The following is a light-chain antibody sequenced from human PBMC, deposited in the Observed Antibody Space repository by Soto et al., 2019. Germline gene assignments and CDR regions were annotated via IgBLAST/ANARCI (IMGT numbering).Light chain of an antibody. CDR1: QSVSGY. CDR3: QQRSNWPLWT. J-gene: IGKJ1*01. Sequence: EIVMTQSPGTLSVFPGERVTLSCRASQSVSGYLDWFQQKPGQAPRLVLLRISTRAIGVPARFSGSGSETEFTLTISGLQSEDFAVYYCQQRSNWPLWTFGQGTKVEIK. CDR2: RIS. V-gene: IGKV3-15*01.